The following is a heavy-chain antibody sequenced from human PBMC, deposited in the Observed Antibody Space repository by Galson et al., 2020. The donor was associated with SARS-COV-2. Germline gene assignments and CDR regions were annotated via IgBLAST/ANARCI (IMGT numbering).Heavy chain of an antibody. CDR1: GFTFEDYG. D-gene: IGHD3-16*01. CDR3: VRGGVDEYYYYALGV. Sequence: GGSLRLSCAASGFTFEDYGMHWVRQGTGKGLEWVSGLSWTSGRIGYVDSVKGRFTISRDNAKNSLYLEMNNLRTEDTALYFCVRGGVDEYYYYALGVWGQGTTVSVSS. V-gene: IGHV3-9*01. J-gene: IGHJ6*02. CDR2: LSWTSGRI.